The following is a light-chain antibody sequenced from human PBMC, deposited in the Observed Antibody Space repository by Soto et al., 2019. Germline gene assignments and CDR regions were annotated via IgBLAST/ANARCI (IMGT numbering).Light chain of an antibody. J-gene: IGKJ4*01. CDR1: QSVSSSY. CDR2: GAS. V-gene: IGKV3-20*01. Sequence: EIVLTQSPGTLSLSPGERETLSCRASQSVSSSYLAWYQQKPGQAPRLLIYGASSRATGIPDRSIGSRSGTDFTLTICRLEPEDFAVYYCQQYGSSPLTFGGGNKVEIK. CDR3: QQYGSSPLT.